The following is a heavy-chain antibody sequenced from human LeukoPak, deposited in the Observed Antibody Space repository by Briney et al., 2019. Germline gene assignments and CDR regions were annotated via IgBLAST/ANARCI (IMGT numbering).Heavy chain of an antibody. V-gene: IGHV1-18*01. Sequence: ASVKVSCKASGYTFTSYGISWVRQAPGQGLEWMGWISAYNGNTNYAQRLQGRVTMTTDTSTSTAYMELRSLRSDDTAVYYCARGRFGPYGSGSRPAFDIWGQGTMVTVSS. CDR1: GYTFTSYG. D-gene: IGHD6-19*01. J-gene: IGHJ3*02. CDR3: ARGRFGPYGSGSRPAFDI. CDR2: ISAYNGNT.